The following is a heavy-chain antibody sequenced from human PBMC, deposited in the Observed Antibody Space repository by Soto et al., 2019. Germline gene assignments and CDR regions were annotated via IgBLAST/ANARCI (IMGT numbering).Heavy chain of an antibody. CDR3: ARDQPPYGMDV. CDR1: GYTFSSFG. V-gene: IGHV1-18*04. Sequence: ASVKVSCKASGYTFSSFGMSWVRQAPGQGLEWMGWISAYNGDRNYPQKFQGRVTMTTDTSTSTAYMEVRSLRSDDTAVYYRARDQPPYGMDVWGQGTTVTVSS. J-gene: IGHJ6*02. CDR2: ISAYNGDR.